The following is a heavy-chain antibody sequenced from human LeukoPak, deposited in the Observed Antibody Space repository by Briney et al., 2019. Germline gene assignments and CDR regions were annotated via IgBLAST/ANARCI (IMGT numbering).Heavy chain of an antibody. CDR3: ARDGDYYDSSGYYYY. CDR2: IWYDGSNK. J-gene: IGHJ4*02. V-gene: IGHV3-33*01. D-gene: IGHD3-22*01. CDR1: GFTFSSYG. Sequence: GGSLRLSCAASGFTFSSYGMHWVRQAPGKGLEWVAVIWYDGSNKYYVDSVKGRFTISRDNSKNTLYLQMNSLRAEDTAVYYCARDGDYYDSSGYYYYWGQGTLVTVSS.